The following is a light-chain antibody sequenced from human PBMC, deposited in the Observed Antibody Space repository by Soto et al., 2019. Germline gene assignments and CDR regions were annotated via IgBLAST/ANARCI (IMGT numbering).Light chain of an antibody. V-gene: IGKV1-9*01. CDR2: GAS. J-gene: IGKJ3*01. Sequence: IQLTQSPSSLSASVGDRVTISCRASQGIANFLAWYQQKPGKAPKLLIYGASTLQSGVPSRFSGSGSGTDFTLTISSLQPDDFATYYCQQLNSFPIPFGPGTKVDIE. CDR1: QGIANF. CDR3: QQLNSFPIP.